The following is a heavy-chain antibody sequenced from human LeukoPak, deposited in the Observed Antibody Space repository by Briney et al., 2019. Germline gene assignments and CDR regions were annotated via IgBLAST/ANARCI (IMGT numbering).Heavy chain of an antibody. J-gene: IGHJ4*02. CDR1: GFTFNNYA. V-gene: IGHV3-30*04. Sequence: PGGSLRLSCAASGFTFNNYAMHWVRQAPGKGLEWLAVVSYDGNDKYYADSVRGRSTISRDNSKNTLYLQMNSLRVEDTALYYCARVGEEMTTTGGRFDYWGQGTLVTVSS. CDR3: ARVGEEMTTTGGRFDY. CDR2: VSYDGNDK. D-gene: IGHD5-24*01.